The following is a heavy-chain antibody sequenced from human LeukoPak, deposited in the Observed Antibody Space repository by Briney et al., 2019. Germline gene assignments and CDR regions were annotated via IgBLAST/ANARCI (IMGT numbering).Heavy chain of an antibody. CDR3: ARGGYGAYMG. Sequence: GGSLRLSCAASGFTVSINYMNWVRQAPGKGLVWVSGLNSDGSITGYVDSVKGRFTISRDNAKNTLYLQMNTLRAEDTAVYYCARGGYGAYMGWGQGNLVTVSS. D-gene: IGHD4-17*01. CDR1: GFTVSINY. V-gene: IGHV3-74*01. J-gene: IGHJ4*02. CDR2: LNSDGSIT.